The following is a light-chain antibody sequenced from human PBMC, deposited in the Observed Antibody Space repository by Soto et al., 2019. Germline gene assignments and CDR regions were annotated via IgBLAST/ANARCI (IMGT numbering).Light chain of an antibody. Sequence: QSVLTQPASVSGSPGQSITISCTGTSSDVGAYYSVSWYQHHPGKAPKLIIYGVTNRPSGVSNRFSGSKSGNTASLTISGLQAEDEADYHCSSYTSGRSHVVFGTGTKLTVL. CDR2: GVT. J-gene: IGLJ1*01. V-gene: IGLV2-14*01. CDR3: SSYTSGRSHVV. CDR1: SSDVGAYYS.